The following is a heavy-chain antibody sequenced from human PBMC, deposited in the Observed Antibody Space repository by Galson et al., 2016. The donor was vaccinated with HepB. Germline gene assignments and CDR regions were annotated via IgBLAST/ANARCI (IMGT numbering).Heavy chain of an antibody. CDR2: SNTIFGPA. CDR3: ARAGSSLTAYYN. CDR1: GGTFSTYA. Sequence: SCKASGGTFSTYAINWVRQAPGQGLEWMGGSNTIFGPANYAQKFQGRVTITADGSTSTAYMELRSLGSEDTAVYYCARAGSSLTAYYNWGQGTLVTVSS. D-gene: IGHD3-9*01. J-gene: IGHJ4*02. V-gene: IGHV1-69*01.